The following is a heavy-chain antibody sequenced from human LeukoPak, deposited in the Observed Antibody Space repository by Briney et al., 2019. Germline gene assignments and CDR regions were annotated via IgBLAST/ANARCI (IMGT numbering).Heavy chain of an antibody. CDR2: MSGRGVST. V-gene: IGHV3-23*01. D-gene: IGHD4-23*01. CDR1: GFTFTNYA. J-gene: IGHJ4*02. CDR3: AKDSNGGNCYIDY. Sequence: PGGSLRLSCAASGFTFTNYAMSWVRQAPGKGLEWVSGMSGRGVSTYYADSVKGRFTISSDNSKNTLYLQMNSLRAEDTAIYYCAKDSNGGNCYIDYWGQGTLVTVAS.